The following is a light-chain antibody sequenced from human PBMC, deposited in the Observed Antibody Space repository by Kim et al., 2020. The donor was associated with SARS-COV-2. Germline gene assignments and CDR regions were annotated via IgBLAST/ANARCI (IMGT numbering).Light chain of an antibody. CDR2: AAA. CDR3: KIYGGSPPNS. V-gene: IGKV3-20*01. J-gene: IGKJ2*01. CDR1: KGVRNKR. Sequence: GDRSRVTCRASKGVRNKRKEWEQKKPGQAPRLLRYAAASRAGGVSERCRGSGYGTDCTLTINRLEPEDFAGYYCKIYGGSPPNSFGQGTKLEI.